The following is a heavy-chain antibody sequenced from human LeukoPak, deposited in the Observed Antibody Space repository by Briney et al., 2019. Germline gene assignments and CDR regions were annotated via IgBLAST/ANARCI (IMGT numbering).Heavy chain of an antibody. D-gene: IGHD6-13*01. J-gene: IGHJ4*02. Sequence: AGGSLRLSCAASGFTFSSYAMSWVRQAPGKGLEWVSVISGSGGTTYYADSVKGRFTISRDNSKSTLFLQMNSLRAEDTAVYYCAKGNGKAATGNVVDYWGQGTLVTASS. CDR1: GFTFSSYA. CDR2: ISGSGGTT. CDR3: AKGNGKAATGNVVDY. V-gene: IGHV3-23*01.